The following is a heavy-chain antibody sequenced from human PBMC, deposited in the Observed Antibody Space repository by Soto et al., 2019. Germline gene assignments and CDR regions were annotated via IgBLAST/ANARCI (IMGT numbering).Heavy chain of an antibody. CDR1: GYTFTSYG. J-gene: IGHJ6*02. CDR2: ISAYNGNT. V-gene: IGHV1-18*01. CDR3: TRTELGYCRGGSCYSGGGYYYGMDV. Sequence: ASVKVSCKASGYTFTSYGISWVRQAPGQGLEWMGWISAYNGNTNYAQKRQGRDTMTTDTSTSKAYMELRTVRSDDTAVYYCTRTELGYCRGGSCYSGGGYYYGMDVWGQGTTVTVSS. D-gene: IGHD2-15*01.